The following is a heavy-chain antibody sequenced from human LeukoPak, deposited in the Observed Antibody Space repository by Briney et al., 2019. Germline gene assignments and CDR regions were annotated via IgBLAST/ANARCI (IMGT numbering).Heavy chain of an antibody. J-gene: IGHJ6*03. CDR2: INPNSGGT. V-gene: IGHV1-2*02. Sequence: ASVKVSCKASGYTFTGYYMHWVRQAPGQGLEWMGWINPNSGGTNYAQKFQGRVTMTRDTSISTAYMEPSRLRSDDTAVYYCARYSSSWDYYYMDVWGKGTTVTISS. CDR1: GYTFTGYY. CDR3: ARYSSSWDYYYMDV. D-gene: IGHD6-13*01.